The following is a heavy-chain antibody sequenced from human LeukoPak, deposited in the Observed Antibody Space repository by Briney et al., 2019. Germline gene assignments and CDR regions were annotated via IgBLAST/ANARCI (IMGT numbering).Heavy chain of an antibody. CDR1: GFTFNTYP. Sequence: GGSLRLSCAASGFTFNTYPIHWVRQAPGKGLEWVAVISFDGNNKYYADSVKGRFTISRDNSKNTLYIEMKSLRADDTAVYYCARARGSYSFDYWGQGTLVTVSS. J-gene: IGHJ4*02. D-gene: IGHD1-26*01. CDR2: ISFDGNNK. V-gene: IGHV3-30*14. CDR3: ARARGSYSFDY.